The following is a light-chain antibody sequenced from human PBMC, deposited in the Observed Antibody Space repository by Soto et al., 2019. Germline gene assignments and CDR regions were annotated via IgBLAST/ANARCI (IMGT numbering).Light chain of an antibody. CDR2: DVT. V-gene: IGLV2-14*01. CDR1: SSDVGGYNY. Sequence: QSALTQPASVSGSPGQSITISFTGTSSDVGGYNYVSWYQQHPGKAPKLMIYDVTTRPSGVSSRFSGSKSGNTASLTISGLQAEDEADYYCSSFTTSSTWVFGAGTKLTVL. J-gene: IGLJ3*02. CDR3: SSFTTSSTWV.